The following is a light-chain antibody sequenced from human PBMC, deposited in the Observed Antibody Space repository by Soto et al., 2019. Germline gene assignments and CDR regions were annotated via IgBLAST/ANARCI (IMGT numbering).Light chain of an antibody. V-gene: IGKV1-5*01. CDR2: DAS. CDR3: QQYSSSST. CDR1: QSISSW. Sequence: DIQMTQSPSTLSASVGDRVTITFRASQSISSWLAWYQQKPGKAPKVLIYDASSLESGVPSRFSGSGSGTEFTLTISSLQPDDFATYYCQQYSSSSTFGQGTKVDIK. J-gene: IGKJ1*01.